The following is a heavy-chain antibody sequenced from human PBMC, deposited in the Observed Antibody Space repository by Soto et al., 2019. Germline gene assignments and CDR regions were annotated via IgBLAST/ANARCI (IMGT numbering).Heavy chain of an antibody. J-gene: IGHJ4*02. CDR2: IYWDDDK. Sequence: QITLKESGPTLVNPTQTLTLTCACSGFSLSTRGVGVGWIRQPPGKALEWLALIYWDDDKRYSPSLESRLTITNDTSKNQVVLTMTDVDPVDTATYYCAHRRIGLEGSMRYFDYWGQGTLVTVSS. CDR1: GFSLSTRGVG. CDR3: AHRRIGLEGSMRYFDY. V-gene: IGHV2-5*02. D-gene: IGHD3-22*01.